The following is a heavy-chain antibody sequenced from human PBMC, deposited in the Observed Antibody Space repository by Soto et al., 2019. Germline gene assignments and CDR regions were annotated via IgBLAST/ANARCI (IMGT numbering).Heavy chain of an antibody. J-gene: IGHJ4*02. CDR2: IWYDGSNK. V-gene: IGHV3-33*01. Sequence: LRLSCAASGFTFSSYGMHWVRQAPGKGLEWVAVIWYDGSNKYYADSVKGRFTISRDNSKNTLYLQMNSLRAEDTAVYYCARDRRGYYDSSGYYFGYWGQGTLVTVSS. CDR3: ARDRRGYYDSSGYYFGY. D-gene: IGHD3-22*01. CDR1: GFTFSSYG.